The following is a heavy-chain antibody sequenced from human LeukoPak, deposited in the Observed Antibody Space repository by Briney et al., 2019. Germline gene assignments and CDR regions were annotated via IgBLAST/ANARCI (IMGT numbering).Heavy chain of an antibody. CDR1: GGTFSSYT. CDR3: ASGRGVWGSYRYTPDDAFDI. D-gene: IGHD3-16*02. J-gene: IGHJ3*02. CDR2: IIPVLGIA. V-gene: IGHV1-69*02. Sequence: SVKVSCKASGGTFSSYTISWVRQAPGQGLEWMGRIIPVLGIANYAQKFQGRVTITADKSTSTAYMELSSLRSEDTAVYYCASGRGVWGSYRYTPDDAFDIWGQGTMVTVSS.